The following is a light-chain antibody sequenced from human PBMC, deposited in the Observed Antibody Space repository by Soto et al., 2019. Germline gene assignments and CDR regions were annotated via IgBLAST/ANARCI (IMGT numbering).Light chain of an antibody. CDR3: QSWGTAVV. CDR2: LDTDGSH. J-gene: IGLJ2*01. Sequence: QSVLTQSPSASASLGASVKLTCTLSSGHSSYAIAWHQQQPEKGPRYLMRLDTDGSHYKGDGIPDRFSGSSSGADRYLTISSLQSEDEADYYCQSWGTAVVFGGGTKVTVL. CDR1: SGHSSYA. V-gene: IGLV4-69*01.